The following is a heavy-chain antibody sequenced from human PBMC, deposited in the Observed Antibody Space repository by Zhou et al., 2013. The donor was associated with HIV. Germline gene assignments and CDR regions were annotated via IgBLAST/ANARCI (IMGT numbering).Heavy chain of an antibody. J-gene: IGHJ5*02. V-gene: IGHV1-69*05. CDR3: ARVTPAVGLEWLAGGWFDP. D-gene: IGHD3-3*01. CDR2: IIPIFGTA. CDR1: GGTFSSYA. Sequence: QVQLVQSGAEVKKPGSSVKVSCKASGGTFSSYAISWVRQAPGQGLEWMGGIIPIFGTANYAQKFQGRVTITTDESTSTAYMELSSLRSEDTAVYYCARVTPAVGLEWLAGGWFDPWGQGTLVTVSS.